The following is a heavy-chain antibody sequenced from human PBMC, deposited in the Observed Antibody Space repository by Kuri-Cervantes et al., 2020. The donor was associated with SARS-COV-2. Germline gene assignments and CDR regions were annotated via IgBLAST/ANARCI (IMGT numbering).Heavy chain of an antibody. CDR2: ISGSGGST. V-gene: IGHV3-23*01. Sequence: GGSLRLSCAASGFTFSSYAMSWVRQAPGKGLEWVSAISGSGGSTYYADSVKGRFTISRDNSKTTLYLQMNSLRAEDTAVYYCAKGGLYYYDSSGYLDYWGQGTLVTDSS. D-gene: IGHD3-22*01. CDR1: GFTFSSYA. CDR3: AKGGLYYYDSSGYLDY. J-gene: IGHJ4*02.